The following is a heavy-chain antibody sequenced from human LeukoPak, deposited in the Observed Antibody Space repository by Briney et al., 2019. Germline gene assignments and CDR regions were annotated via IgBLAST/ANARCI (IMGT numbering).Heavy chain of an antibody. D-gene: IGHD5-12*01. CDR3: AREDRGYSGYDPYYFDY. Sequence: SETLSLTCTVSGGSISSSSYYWGWIRQPPGKGLEWIGSIYYSGSTYYNPSLKSRVTISVDTSKNQFSLKLSSVTAADTAVYYCAREDRGYSGYDPYYFDYWGQGTPVTVSS. V-gene: IGHV4-39*07. CDR2: IYYSGST. J-gene: IGHJ4*02. CDR1: GGSISSSSYY.